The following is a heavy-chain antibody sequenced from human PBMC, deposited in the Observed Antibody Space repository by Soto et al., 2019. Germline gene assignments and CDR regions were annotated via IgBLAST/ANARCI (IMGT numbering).Heavy chain of an antibody. CDR3: ARVVMTTVPASYYYGMDV. J-gene: IGHJ6*02. CDR1: GGTFSSYA. Sequence: QVQLVQSGAEVKKPGSSVTVSCKASGGTFSSYAISWVRQAPGQGLAWMGRIIPFIGTANYAQKFQGRVTITADESTSTDDMELNSLRSEDTAVYYWARVVMTTVPASYYYGMDVWGQWTTVTVYS. CDR2: IIPFIGTA. V-gene: IGHV1-69*18. D-gene: IGHD4-4*01.